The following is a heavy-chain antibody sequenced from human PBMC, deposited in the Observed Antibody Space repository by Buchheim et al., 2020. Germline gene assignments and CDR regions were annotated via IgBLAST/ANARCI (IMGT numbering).Heavy chain of an antibody. Sequence: QVQLVQSGAEVKKPGSSVKVSCKASGGTFSSYTISWVRQAPGQGLEWMGRIIPILGIANYAQKFQGRVTMTRDTSTSTVYMELSSLRSEDTALYYCARGVYCSGGSCYSDYWGQGTL. CDR3: ARGVYCSGGSCYSDY. CDR1: GGTFSSYT. V-gene: IGHV1-69*02. J-gene: IGHJ4*02. CDR2: IIPILGIA. D-gene: IGHD2-15*01.